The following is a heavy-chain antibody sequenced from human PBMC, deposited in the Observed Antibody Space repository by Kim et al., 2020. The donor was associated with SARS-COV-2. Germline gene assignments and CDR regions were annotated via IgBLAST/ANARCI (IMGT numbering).Heavy chain of an antibody. V-gene: IGHV6-1*01. CDR3: ARERDYGGNSADFDY. CDR2: TYYRSKWSN. J-gene: IGHJ4*02. CDR1: GDSVSSNSAA. Sequence: SQTLSLTCAISGDSVSSNSAAWNWISQSPSRGLEWLGRTYYRSKWSNDYAVSVRSRITINPDTSKNQFSLQLNSVTPEDTAVYYCARERDYGGNSADFDYWGQGTLVTVSS. D-gene: IGHD4-17*01.